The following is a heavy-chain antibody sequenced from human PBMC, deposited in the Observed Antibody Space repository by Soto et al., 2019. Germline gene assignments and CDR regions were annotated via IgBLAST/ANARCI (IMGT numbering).Heavy chain of an antibody. V-gene: IGHV3-53*02. CDR2: IYSGGST. CDR3: ARERDGHNPNWFDL. D-gene: IGHD2-8*01. Sequence: EVQVVETGGGLIQPGGSLRLSCAVSGFTVSSNYMSWVRQPPGKGPEWVSDIYSGGSTYYADSVKGRFTISRDNSKNTLYLQMNILRAEDTAVYYCARERDGHNPNWFDLWGQGTLVTFS. CDR1: GFTVSSNY. J-gene: IGHJ5*02.